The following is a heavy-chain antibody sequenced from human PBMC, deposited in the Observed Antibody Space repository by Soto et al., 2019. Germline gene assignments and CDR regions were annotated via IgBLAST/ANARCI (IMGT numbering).Heavy chain of an antibody. Sequence: RHSCTVSELNIRNHAMSWVSQAPGKGLEWVSAISGSGGSTYYADSVKGRFTISRDNSKNTLYLQMNSLRAEDTAVYYCAKDYYDRSGYYFFAFRGQGTPVTVS. V-gene: IGHV3-23*01. CDR1: ELNIRNHA. D-gene: IGHD3-22*01. CDR3: AKDYYDRSGYYFFAF. CDR2: ISGSGGST. J-gene: IGHJ4*02.